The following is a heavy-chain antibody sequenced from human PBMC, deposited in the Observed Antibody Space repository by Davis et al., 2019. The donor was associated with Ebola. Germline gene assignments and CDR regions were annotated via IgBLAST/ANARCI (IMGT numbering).Heavy chain of an antibody. Sequence: PGGSLRLSCAASGFTFSSYGMHWVRQAPGKGLEWVAVISYDGSNKYYADSVKGRFTISRDNSKNTLYLQMNSLRAEDTAVYYCARGSGSYSSDPSEFDYWGQGTLVTVSS. D-gene: IGHD1-26*01. J-gene: IGHJ4*02. V-gene: IGHV3-30*03. CDR3: ARGSGSYSSDPSEFDY. CDR2: ISYDGSNK. CDR1: GFTFSSYG.